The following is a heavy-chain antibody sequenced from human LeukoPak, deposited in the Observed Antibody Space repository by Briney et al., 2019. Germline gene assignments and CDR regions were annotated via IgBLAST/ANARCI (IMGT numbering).Heavy chain of an antibody. Sequence: GGSLRLSCAASGFTFSSYEMNWVRQAPGKGLEWVSYISSSGSTIYYADSVKGRFTISRDNAKNSLYLQMNSLRAEDTAVYFCARSYWGDFHYWGQGTLVTVSS. V-gene: IGHV3-48*03. J-gene: IGHJ4*02. CDR2: ISSSGSTI. D-gene: IGHD1-26*01. CDR1: GFTFSSYE. CDR3: ARSYWGDFHY.